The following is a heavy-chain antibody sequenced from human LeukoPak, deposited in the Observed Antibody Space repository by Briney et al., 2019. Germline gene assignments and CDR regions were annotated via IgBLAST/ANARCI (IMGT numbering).Heavy chain of an antibody. D-gene: IGHD3-10*01. CDR3: ARHSSYYRNFDY. Sequence: SETLSLTCTVSGGSISSSSYYWGWIRQPPGKGLEWIGSIYHSGSSYYNPSLKSRVTISVDTSNNQFSLKLSSVTAADTAVYYCARHSSYYRNFDYWGQGTLVTVSS. J-gene: IGHJ4*02. CDR2: IYHSGSS. V-gene: IGHV4-39*01. CDR1: GGSISSSSYY.